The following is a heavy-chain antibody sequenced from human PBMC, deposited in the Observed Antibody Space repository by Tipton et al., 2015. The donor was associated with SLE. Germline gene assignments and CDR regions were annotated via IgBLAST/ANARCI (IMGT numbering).Heavy chain of an antibody. CDR1: GGSINNGDYS. CDR2: IHHSGST. Sequence: TLSLTCTVSGGSINNGDYSWSWVRQPPGKGLEWIGEIHHSGSTNSNPSLKSRVTISVDKSKNQFSLKLNSVTVADTAVYYCAKDYNHDNPDYNWGQGTLVIVSS. V-gene: IGHV4-4*02. D-gene: IGHD4/OR15-4a*01. CDR3: AKDYNHDNPDYN. J-gene: IGHJ4*02.